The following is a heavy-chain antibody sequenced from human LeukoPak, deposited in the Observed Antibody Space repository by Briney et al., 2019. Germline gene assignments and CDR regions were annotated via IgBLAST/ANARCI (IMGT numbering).Heavy chain of an antibody. V-gene: IGHV3-21*01. CDR3: ARDPGILAFDI. CDR2: ISSSSYI. CDR1: GFTFSSYS. J-gene: IGHJ3*02. D-gene: IGHD3-10*01. Sequence: PGGSLRLSRAASGFTFSSYSMNWVRQAPGKGLEWVSSISSSSYIYYADSVKGRFTISRDNAKNSLYLQMNSLRAEDTAVYYCARDPGILAFDIWGQGTMVTVSS.